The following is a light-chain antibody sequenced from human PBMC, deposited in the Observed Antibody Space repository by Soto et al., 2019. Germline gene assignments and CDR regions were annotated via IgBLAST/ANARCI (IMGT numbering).Light chain of an antibody. J-gene: IGKJ1*01. CDR3: LQHYSWPWT. Sequence: EIGMTQSPGTVSVFPGETVTLSCRASQSVSGYLDWFHQKPGQAPRLVLLRIFTRAIGVPARFSGSGSETEFTLTISGLQSEDSGVYYCLQHYSWPWTFGQGTKVEIK. CDR1: QSVSGY. V-gene: IGKV3-15*01. CDR2: RIF.